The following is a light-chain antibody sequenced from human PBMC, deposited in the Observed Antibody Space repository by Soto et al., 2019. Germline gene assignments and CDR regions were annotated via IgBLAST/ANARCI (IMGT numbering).Light chain of an antibody. CDR3: AAWDDSLNGYYV. CDR1: SSNIGSNT. CDR2: SNN. J-gene: IGLJ1*01. V-gene: IGLV1-44*01. Sequence: QSVLTQPPSASGTPGQRVTISCSGSSSNIGSNTVNWYQQLPGTAPKLLIYSNNQRPSGVPDRFSGSKSGTSASLAISGLQSEDEADYYSAAWDDSLNGYYVFGTGTKVPVL.